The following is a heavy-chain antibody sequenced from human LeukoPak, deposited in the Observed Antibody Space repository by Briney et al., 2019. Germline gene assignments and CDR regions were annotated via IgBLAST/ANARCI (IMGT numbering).Heavy chain of an antibody. CDR1: GYSISSGYY. D-gene: IGHD3-10*01. CDR2: IYHSGST. J-gene: IGHJ6*03. Sequence: SETPSLTCTVSGYSISSGYYWGWIRQPPGQGLEWIGSIYHSGSTYYNPSLKSRVTISVDTSKNQFSLKLSSVTAADTAVYYCVTLRNYGSGALDPYYYYMDVWGKGTTVTVSS. CDR3: VTLRNYGSGALDPYYYYMDV. V-gene: IGHV4-38-2*02.